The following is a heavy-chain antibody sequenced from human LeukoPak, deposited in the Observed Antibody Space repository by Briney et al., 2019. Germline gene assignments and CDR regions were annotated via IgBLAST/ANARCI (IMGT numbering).Heavy chain of an antibody. D-gene: IGHD2-2*01. CDR3: AILGYCSSTSCFDP. CDR2: IIPIFGTA. CDR1: GGTFSSYA. J-gene: IGHJ5*02. V-gene: IGHV1-69*05. Sequence: SVKVSCQASGGTFSSYAISWVRQAPGQGLEWMGGIIPIFGTANYAQKFQGRVTITTDESTSTAYMELSSLRSEDTAVYYCAILGYCSSTSCFDPWGQGTLVTVSS.